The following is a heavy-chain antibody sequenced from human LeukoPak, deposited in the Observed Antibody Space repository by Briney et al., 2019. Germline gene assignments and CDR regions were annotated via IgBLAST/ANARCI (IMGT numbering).Heavy chain of an antibody. CDR2: IYASGST. V-gene: IGHV4-4*07. CDR3: ARARSNDDKSGYYY. CDR1: GGSISSYY. Sequence: ETLSLTCTVSGGSISSYYWSWIRHPPGEGLEWIGRIYASGSTKYNPSLKSRVIMSVDTSNNQYSLKLSSVTDADTAVYYCARARSNDDKSGYYYWGQGTLVTVSS. D-gene: IGHD3-22*01. J-gene: IGHJ4*02.